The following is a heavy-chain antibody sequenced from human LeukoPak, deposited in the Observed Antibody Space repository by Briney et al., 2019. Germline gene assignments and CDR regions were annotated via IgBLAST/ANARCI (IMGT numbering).Heavy chain of an antibody. J-gene: IGHJ4*02. CDR2: IYPGDSDT. CDR1: GYSFTSYW. CDR3: ARLPYYYDSSGYYLDY. Sequence: GESLKISCKGSGYSFTSYWIRWVRQMPGKGLEWMGIIYPGDSDTRYSPSFQGQVTISADKSISTAYLQWSSLKASDTAMYYCARLPYYYDSSGYYLDYWGQGTLVTVSS. D-gene: IGHD3-22*01. V-gene: IGHV5-51*01.